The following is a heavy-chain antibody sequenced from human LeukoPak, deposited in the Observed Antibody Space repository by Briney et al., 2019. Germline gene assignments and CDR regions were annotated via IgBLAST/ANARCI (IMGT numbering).Heavy chain of an antibody. Sequence: ASVKVSCKASGLTLSTYAISWVRQAPGQGLEWMGGIIPMFGSAHYAQKFQDRVTITTDESTTIAYMELSSLRSEDTAVYYCASSPRIVGRLYYYYYMDVWGKGTTVTVSS. V-gene: IGHV1-69*05. CDR1: GLTLSTYA. J-gene: IGHJ6*03. D-gene: IGHD6-6*01. CDR3: ASSPRIVGRLYYYYYMDV. CDR2: IIPMFGSA.